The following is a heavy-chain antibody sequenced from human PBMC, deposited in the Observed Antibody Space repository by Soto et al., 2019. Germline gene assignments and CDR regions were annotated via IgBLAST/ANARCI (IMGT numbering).Heavy chain of an antibody. J-gene: IGHJ4*02. D-gene: IGHD3-22*01. Sequence: EVQLLESGGGLVQPGGSLRLSCAASGFTFSNYAMSWVRQAPGKGLEWVSGIGGRATSAYYADSVKGRFAISRDNSYNTLFLQLNSLRAEDTALYYCAKSRYSDSSGEFYDFWGQGTLVSVSS. V-gene: IGHV3-23*01. CDR3: AKSRYSDSSGEFYDF. CDR2: IGGRATSA. CDR1: GFTFSNYA.